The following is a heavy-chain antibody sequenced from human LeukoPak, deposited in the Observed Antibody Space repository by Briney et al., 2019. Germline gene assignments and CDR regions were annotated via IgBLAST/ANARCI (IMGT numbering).Heavy chain of an antibody. CDR2: ISGSGGST. D-gene: IGHD6-19*01. CDR1: GFTFSSYA. CDR3: AKTTTGYSSGRYPGWPADY. V-gene: IGHV3-23*01. Sequence: GGSLRLSCAASGFTFSSYAMYWARQAPGKGLEWVSGISGSGGSTYYADSVKGRFTISRDNSKNTVYLQMNSLRAEDTAVYYCAKTTTGYSSGRYPGWPADYWGQGTLVTVSS. J-gene: IGHJ4*02.